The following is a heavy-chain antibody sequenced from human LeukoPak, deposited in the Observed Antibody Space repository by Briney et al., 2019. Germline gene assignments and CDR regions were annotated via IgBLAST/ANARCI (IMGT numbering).Heavy chain of an antibody. Sequence: HPGGSLRLSCAASGFTFSSHAVHWVRQAPGKGLEWVAVISNDGNNKYYGDSVKGRFTISRDSSKNTLYLLMNSLRADDTAVYYCARGQYCSGTSCYTYYYYYNMDVWGQGTTVTVSS. CDR3: ARGQYCSGTSCYTYYYYYNMDV. CDR1: GFTFSSHA. CDR2: ISNDGNNK. J-gene: IGHJ6*02. D-gene: IGHD2-2*02. V-gene: IGHV3-30*04.